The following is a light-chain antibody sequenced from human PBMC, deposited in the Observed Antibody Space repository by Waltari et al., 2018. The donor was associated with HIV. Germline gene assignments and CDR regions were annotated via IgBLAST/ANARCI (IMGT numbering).Light chain of an antibody. J-gene: IGKJ1*01. CDR1: QSISNW. V-gene: IGKV1-5*03. Sequence: DIQMTQSPSTLSASVGDRVTITCRASQSISNWLAWYQQKPGKAPKLLIYKASSLESGVPSRFSGSGSGTENTLTISSLQPDDFATYYCQEYSGYFRTFGQGTKVEIK. CDR2: KAS. CDR3: QEYSGYFRT.